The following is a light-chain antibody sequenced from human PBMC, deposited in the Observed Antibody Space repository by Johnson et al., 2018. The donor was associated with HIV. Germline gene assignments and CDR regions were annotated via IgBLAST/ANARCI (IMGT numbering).Light chain of an antibody. CDR1: SSNIGNNY. CDR2: ENT. J-gene: IGLJ1*01. V-gene: IGLV1-51*02. CDR3: GTWDSSLSAYV. Sequence: QSVLTQPPSVSAAPGQKVTISCSGSSSNIGNNYVSWYQHLPGTAPKLLIYENTKRPSGIPDRLSGSKSGTSATLGITGLQTGDEADYYCGTWDSSLSAYVFGTGTKVTVL.